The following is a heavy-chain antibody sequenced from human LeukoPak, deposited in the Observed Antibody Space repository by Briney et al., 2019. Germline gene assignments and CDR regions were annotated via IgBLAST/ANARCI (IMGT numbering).Heavy chain of an antibody. CDR2: ISGSGGST. CDR1: GFTFSSYA. Sequence: GGSLRLSCAVSGFTFSSYAMSWVRQAPGKGLEWVSAISGSGGSTYYADSVKGRFTISRDNSKNTLYLQMNSLRAEDTAVYYCAKGPLSSTSCYKDYWGQGTLVTVSS. V-gene: IGHV3-23*01. J-gene: IGHJ4*02. D-gene: IGHD2-2*02. CDR3: AKGPLSSTSCYKDY.